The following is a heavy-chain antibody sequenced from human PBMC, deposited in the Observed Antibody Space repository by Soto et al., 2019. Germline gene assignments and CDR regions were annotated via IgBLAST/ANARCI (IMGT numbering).Heavy chain of an antibody. J-gene: IGHJ5*02. Sequence: SETLSLTCAVYGGSFSGYYWSWIRQPPGKGLEWLGEINHSGSTNYNPSLKSRVTISVDTSKNQFSPKLSSVTAADTAVYYSARGPRVLMVYAMIGLYDWFAPCGQGTLVTVS. V-gene: IGHV4-34*01. CDR1: GGSFSGYY. CDR3: ARGPRVLMVYAMIGLYDWFAP. CDR2: INHSGST. D-gene: IGHD2-8*01.